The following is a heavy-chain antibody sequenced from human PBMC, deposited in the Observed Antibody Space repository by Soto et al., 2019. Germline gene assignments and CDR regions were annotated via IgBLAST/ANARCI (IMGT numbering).Heavy chain of an antibody. V-gene: IGHV3-30-3*01. J-gene: IGHJ2*01. Sequence: QVQLVESGGGVVQPGRSLRLSCAASGFTFSSYAMHWVRQAPGKGLEWVAVISYDGSNKYYADSVKGRFTISRDNSKNTLYLQMNSLRAEDTAVYYCVTSYCTNGVCYPSYCYFDLWGRGTLVTVSS. CDR2: ISYDGSNK. D-gene: IGHD2-8*01. CDR3: VTSYCTNGVCYPSYCYFDL. CDR1: GFTFSSYA.